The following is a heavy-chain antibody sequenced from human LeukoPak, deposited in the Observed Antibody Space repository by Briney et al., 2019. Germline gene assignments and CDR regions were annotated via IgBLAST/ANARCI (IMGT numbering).Heavy chain of an antibody. Sequence: SVKVSCKASGNSISNYAVSWVRQAPGQGFEWMGGIIPIFGTADYAQKFQGRVTITADQSTSTTYMALSSLKSEDTATYYCTTRACHAGGCSSSFYYYYGLHFWGQGTTASVSS. CDR2: IIPIFGTA. V-gene: IGHV1-69*13. D-gene: IGHD3-16*01. J-gene: IGHJ6*02. CDR3: TTRACHAGGCSSSFYYYYGLHF. CDR1: GNSISNYA.